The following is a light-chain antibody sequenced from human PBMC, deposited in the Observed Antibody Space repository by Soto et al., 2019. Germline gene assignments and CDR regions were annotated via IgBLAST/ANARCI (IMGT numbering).Light chain of an antibody. CDR2: SNN. CDR3: AAWDHSLNGVV. J-gene: IGLJ2*01. Sequence: QSVLTQSPSASGTPGQRVTSSCSGSSSNIGSNTVNWYQQLPGTAPKLLIYSNNQRPSGVPDRFSGSKSGTSASLAISGLQSEDEADYYCAAWDHSLNGVVFGGGTKLTVL. V-gene: IGLV1-44*01. CDR1: SSNIGSNT.